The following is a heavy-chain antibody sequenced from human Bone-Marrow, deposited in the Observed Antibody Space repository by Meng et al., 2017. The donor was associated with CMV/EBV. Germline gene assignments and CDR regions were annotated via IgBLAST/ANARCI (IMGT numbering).Heavy chain of an antibody. J-gene: IGHJ3*02. CDR2: IKRDGSEK. D-gene: IGHD1-20*01. V-gene: IGHV3-7*01. Sequence: GGSLRLSCAASGFTFSSYWMSWVRQAPGKGLEWVANIKRDGSEKYYVDSVKGRFTISRDNAKNSLYLQMNSLRAEDTAVYYCARVEVTGTTSQTDDAFDIWGQGTMVTVSS. CDR1: GFTFSSYW. CDR3: ARVEVTGTTSQTDDAFDI.